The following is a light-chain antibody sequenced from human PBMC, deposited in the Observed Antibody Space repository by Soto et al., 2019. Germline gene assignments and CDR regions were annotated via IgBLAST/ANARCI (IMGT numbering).Light chain of an antibody. CDR1: QSVSSSY. CDR3: QQYRNSLWT. Sequence: EIVLTQSPGTLSLSPGERATLSCRASQSVSSSYLAWYQQKPGQAPRLLIYGASSRATGIPDRFSGSGSGTDFTLTISRLEPEDFAVYYCQQYRNSLWTFGQGTQVEIK. J-gene: IGKJ1*01. CDR2: GAS. V-gene: IGKV3-20*01.